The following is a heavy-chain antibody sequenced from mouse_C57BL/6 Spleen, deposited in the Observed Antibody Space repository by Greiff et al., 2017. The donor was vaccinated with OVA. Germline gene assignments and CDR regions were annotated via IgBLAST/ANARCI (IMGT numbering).Heavy chain of an antibody. CDR1: GFSFNTYA. CDR3: VRQGTTVALDY. J-gene: IGHJ2*01. D-gene: IGHD1-1*01. Sequence: GGGLVQPKGSLKLSCAASGFSFNTYAMNWVRQAPGKGLEWVARIRSKSNNYATYYADSVKDRFTISRDDSESMLYLQMNNLKTEDTAMYYCVRQGTTVALDYWGQGTTLTVSS. CDR2: IRSKSNNYAT. V-gene: IGHV10-1*01.